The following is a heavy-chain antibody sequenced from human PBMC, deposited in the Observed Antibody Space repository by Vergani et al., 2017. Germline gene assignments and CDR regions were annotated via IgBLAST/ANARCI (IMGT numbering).Heavy chain of an antibody. CDR1: KTSFIGNE. J-gene: IGHJ4*02. D-gene: IGHD2-21*01. CDR2: INPIDSKI. Sequence: EVMLVQSGAEVKKPGESLKTSGKYSKTSFIGNEIAWFRQISGKALKWMGNINPIDSKIAYIPSFQGQAIMSPDKSITTAYLQWRSLKASDTAIYYCTRHVPCGDGACLHFDHWGQGTQVTVSS. CDR3: TRHVPCGDGACLHFDH. V-gene: IGHV5-51*01.